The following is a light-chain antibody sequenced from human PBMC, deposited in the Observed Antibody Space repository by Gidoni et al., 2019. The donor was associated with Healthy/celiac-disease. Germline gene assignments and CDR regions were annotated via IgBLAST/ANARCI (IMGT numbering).Light chain of an antibody. CDR2: YAS. CDR1: QSVSSN. J-gene: IGKJ4*01. Sequence: EIVMTQSPATLSVSPGERATLSCRASQSVSSNLAWYQQKPGQAPRLLIYYASTRATGIPARFSGSGSGTKFTLTISSLQSEDFAVCYCQQYNNWPPLTFGGGTKVEI. V-gene: IGKV3-15*01. CDR3: QQYNNWPPLT.